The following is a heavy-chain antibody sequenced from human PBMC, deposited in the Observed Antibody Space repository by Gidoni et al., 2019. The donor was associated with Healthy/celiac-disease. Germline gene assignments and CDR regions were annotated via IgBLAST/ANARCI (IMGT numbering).Heavy chain of an antibody. CDR3: AKPPLRIRDAFDI. CDR2: ISGIGGST. D-gene: IGHD3-3*01. CDR1: GFTFSSDA. V-gene: IGHV3-23*01. Sequence: EVQLLESGGGLVQPGGSLRLSCAASGFTFSSDAMSWVRQAPGKGLEWVSAISGIGGSTYYADSVKGRFTISRDNSKNTLYLQMNSLRAEDTAVYYCAKPPLRIRDAFDIWGQGTMVTVAS. J-gene: IGHJ3*02.